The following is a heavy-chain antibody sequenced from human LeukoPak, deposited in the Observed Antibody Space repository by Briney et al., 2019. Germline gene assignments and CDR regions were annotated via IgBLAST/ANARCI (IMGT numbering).Heavy chain of an antibody. D-gene: IGHD2-2*01. V-gene: IGHV3-23*01. CDR2: ISGSGDST. J-gene: IGHJ6*03. Sequence: GGSLRLSCAASGFTFSGYAMSWVPQAPGKGLEWVSGISGSGDSTYYVDSVKGRFTISRDNSKNTLYLQMNSLRAEDTAVYYCAKGRSYCTSTFCYATFYYYMDVWGKGTTVTVSS. CDR3: AKGRSYCTSTFCYATFYYYMDV. CDR1: GFTFSGYA.